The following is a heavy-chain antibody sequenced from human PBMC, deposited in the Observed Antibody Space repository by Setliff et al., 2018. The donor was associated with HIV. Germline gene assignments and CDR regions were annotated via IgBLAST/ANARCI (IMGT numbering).Heavy chain of an antibody. Sequence: SETLSLTCTVSGGSISSGSYFWTWIRQPPGKGLEWIGYIYYSGSTNYNPSLKSRVTISVDTSKNQFSLKLGSVTAADTAVYYCARLYGSGSYQVDYWGQGTLVTVSS. CDR2: IYYSGST. J-gene: IGHJ4*02. CDR1: GGSISSGSYF. D-gene: IGHD3-10*01. CDR3: ARLYGSGSYQVDY. V-gene: IGHV4-61*01.